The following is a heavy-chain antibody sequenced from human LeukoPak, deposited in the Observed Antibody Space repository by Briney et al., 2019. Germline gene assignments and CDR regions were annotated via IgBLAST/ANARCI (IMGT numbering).Heavy chain of an antibody. D-gene: IGHD4-11*01. V-gene: IGHV3-48*03. CDR3: ARSVYSYYANWFDP. CDR2: ISNSGGTI. Sequence: QPGGSLRLSCAGSGFTFSSYEMNWVRQAPGKGLEWVSYISNSGGTIYYADSVKGRFTISRDNAKNTLYLQMNRLRSDATAVYYCARSVYSYYANWFDPWGQGTLVTVSS. CDR1: GFTFSSYE. J-gene: IGHJ5*02.